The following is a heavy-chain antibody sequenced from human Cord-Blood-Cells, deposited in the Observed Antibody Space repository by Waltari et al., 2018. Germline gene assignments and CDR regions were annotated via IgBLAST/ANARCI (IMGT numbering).Heavy chain of an antibody. V-gene: IGHV3-53*01. J-gene: IGHJ4*02. CDR3: ASISIAVAGEGLDY. Sequence: EVQLVESGGGLIQPGGSLRLSCAASGFTVSSNYMSWVRRAPGRGLGWVSVIYSGGRTYYADSVKGRFTISRDNSKNTLYLQMNSLRAEDTAVYYCASISIAVAGEGLDYWGQGTLVTVSS. CDR1: GFTVSSNY. CDR2: IYSGGRT. D-gene: IGHD6-19*01.